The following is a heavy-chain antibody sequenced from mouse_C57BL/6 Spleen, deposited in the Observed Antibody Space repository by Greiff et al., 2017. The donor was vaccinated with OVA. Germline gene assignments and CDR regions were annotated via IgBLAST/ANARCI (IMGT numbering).Heavy chain of an antibody. V-gene: IGHV1-19*01. CDR2: INPYNGGT. D-gene: IGHD1-1*01. CDR1: GYTFTDSY. CDR3: ERLTTVVATPYYFDY. J-gene: IGHJ2*01. Sequence: VQLQQSGPVLVKPGASVKMSCKASGYTFTDSYMNWVKQSPGQSLEWIGVINPYNGGTSYNQKFKGKATLTVDKSSSTAYMELNSLTSEDSAVYYCERLTTVVATPYYFDYWGQGTTLTVSS.